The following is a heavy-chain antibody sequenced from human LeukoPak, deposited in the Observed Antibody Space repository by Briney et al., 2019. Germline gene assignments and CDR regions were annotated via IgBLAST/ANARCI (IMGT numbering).Heavy chain of an antibody. CDR1: GSTFSSYA. CDR3: AKNQYSSSCADY. D-gene: IGHD6-13*01. V-gene: IGHV3-23*01. Sequence: GGSPRLSCAASGSTFSSYAMSWVRQAPGKGLEWVSAISGSGGSTYYADSVKGRFTISRDNSRNTLYLQMNSLRAEDTAVYYCAKNQYSSSCADYWGQGTLVTVSS. J-gene: IGHJ4*02. CDR2: ISGSGGST.